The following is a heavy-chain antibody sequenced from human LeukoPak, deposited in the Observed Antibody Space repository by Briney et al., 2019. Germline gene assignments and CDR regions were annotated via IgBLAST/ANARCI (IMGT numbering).Heavy chain of an antibody. D-gene: IGHD3-10*01. CDR2: IKQDGSEK. CDR3: ARVQSGYTNIWFVWFDP. J-gene: IGHJ5*02. Sequence: PGGSLRLSCAASGFVLSTYWMTWVRQAPGKGLEWVASIKQDGSEKYYVDSVKGRFTVARDNSKNSLSLQMNSLRDVDTALHFCARVQSGYTNIWFVWFDPWGQGTLVTVSS. CDR1: GFVLSTYW. V-gene: IGHV3-7*04.